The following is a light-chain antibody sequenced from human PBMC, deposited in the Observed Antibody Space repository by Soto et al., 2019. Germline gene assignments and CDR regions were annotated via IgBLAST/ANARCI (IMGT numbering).Light chain of an antibody. Sequence: QSVLTQPLPVSGAPGQRVTISCTGSSSNIGAGYDVHWYQQLPGTAPKLLIYGNSNRPSGVPDRFSGSKSGTSASLAITGLQAEDEADYYCQSYDSSLSALYVFGTGTKVTVL. CDR1: SSNIGAGYD. V-gene: IGLV1-40*01. CDR3: QSYDSSLSALYV. CDR2: GNS. J-gene: IGLJ1*01.